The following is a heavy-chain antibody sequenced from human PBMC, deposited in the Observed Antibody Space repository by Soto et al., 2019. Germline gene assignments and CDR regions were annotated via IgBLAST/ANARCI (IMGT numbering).Heavy chain of an antibody. CDR3: ARVHDSSEWHTLDY. V-gene: IGHV1-69*02. D-gene: IGHD3-22*01. CDR1: GGTFSSYT. J-gene: IGHJ4*02. CDR2: IIPILGIA. Sequence: QVQLVQSGAEVKKPGSSVKVSCKASGGTFSSYTISWVRQAPGQGLEWMGRIIPILGIANYAQKFQGRVTITADKSTSTAYMELSSLRSEDTAVYYCARVHDSSEWHTLDYWGQGTLVTVSS.